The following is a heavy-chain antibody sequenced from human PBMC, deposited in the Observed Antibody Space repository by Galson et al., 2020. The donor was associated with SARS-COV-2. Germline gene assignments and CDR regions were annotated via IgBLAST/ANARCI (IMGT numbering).Heavy chain of an antibody. CDR1: GFTFSSYS. D-gene: IGHD6-13*01. CDR2: IRSSSSYI. CDR3: ARDANRQQLTRVAFDI. V-gene: IGHV3-21*04. Sequence: GESLKISCAASGFTFSSYSMNWVRQAPGKGLEWVSSIRSSSSYIYYADPVKGRFTISRDNAKNSLYLQMNSLRAEDTAVYYCARDANRQQLTRVAFDIWGQGTMVTVS. J-gene: IGHJ3*02.